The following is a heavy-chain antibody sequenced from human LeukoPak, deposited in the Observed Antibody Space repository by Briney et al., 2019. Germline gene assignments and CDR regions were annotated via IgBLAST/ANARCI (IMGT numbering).Heavy chain of an antibody. CDR1: GFTFSNYW. CDR3: ARGDSSGYPYFDY. Sequence: GGSLRLSCAASGFTFSNYWMNWVRQAPGKGLEWVANIKQDGSEKYYVDSVKGRFTISRDNARNSVYLQMNSLRAEDTAVYYCARGDSSGYPYFDYWGQGTLVTVSS. D-gene: IGHD3-22*01. V-gene: IGHV3-7*01. J-gene: IGHJ4*02. CDR2: IKQDGSEK.